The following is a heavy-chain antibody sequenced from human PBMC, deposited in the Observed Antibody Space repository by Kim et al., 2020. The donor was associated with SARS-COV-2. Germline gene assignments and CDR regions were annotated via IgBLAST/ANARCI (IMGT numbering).Heavy chain of an antibody. CDR1: GFTFSSYS. J-gene: IGHJ4*02. D-gene: IGHD4-17*01. CDR3: ARERAVTTIDY. Sequence: GGSLRLSCAASGFTFSSYSMNWVRQAPGKGLEWVSSISSSSSYVYYADSVRGRFTISIDNAKNSLYLQMNSLRAEDTALYYCARERAVTTIDYWGQGTLVTVSS. CDR2: ISSSSSYV. V-gene: IGHV3-21*04.